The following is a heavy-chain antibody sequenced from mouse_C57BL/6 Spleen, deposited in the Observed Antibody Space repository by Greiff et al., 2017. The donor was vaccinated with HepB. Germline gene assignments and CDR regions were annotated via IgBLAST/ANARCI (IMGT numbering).Heavy chain of an antibody. D-gene: IGHD2-5*01. V-gene: IGHV1-64*01. Sequence: VQLQQPGAELVKPGASVKLSCKASGYTFTSYWMHWVKQRPGQGLEWIGMIHPNSGSTNYNEKFKSKATLTVDKSSSTAYMQLSSLTSEDSAVYYCARGYSNYPYYAMDYWGQGTSVTVSS. CDR3: ARGYSNYPYYAMDY. J-gene: IGHJ4*01. CDR1: GYTFTSYW. CDR2: IHPNSGST.